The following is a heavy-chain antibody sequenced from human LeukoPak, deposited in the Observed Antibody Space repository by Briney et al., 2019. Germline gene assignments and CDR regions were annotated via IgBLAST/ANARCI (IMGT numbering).Heavy chain of an antibody. CDR2: IKQGGSEK. CDR3: ARDFGLRCSGGTCYSVYYYGMDV. CDR1: GFSFSNYA. D-gene: IGHD2-15*01. V-gene: IGHV3-7*03. J-gene: IGHJ6*04. Sequence: GGSLRLSCSASGFSFSNYAMYWVRQAPGKGLEWVANIKQGGSEKYYVDSVKGRFTISRDNAENSLYLQMNSLRAGDTAVYYCARDFGLRCSGGTCYSVYYYGMDVWGKGTTVTVSS.